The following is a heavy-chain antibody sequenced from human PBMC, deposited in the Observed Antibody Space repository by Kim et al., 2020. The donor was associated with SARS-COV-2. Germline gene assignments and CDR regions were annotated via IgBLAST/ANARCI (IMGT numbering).Heavy chain of an antibody. CDR3: AREGCPGLRCSVEY. V-gene: IGHV1-2*06. Sequence: ASVKVSCRASGGSFSGYYIHWVRQAPGQGLEWMGRLNPDTGGTNYAQKFQGRVTLTRDTSKTTAYMELRRLRSDDKATYYCAREGCPGLRCSVEYWGQGTLVTVSS. J-gene: IGHJ4*02. CDR2: LNPDTGGT. D-gene: IGHD1-1*01. CDR1: GGSFSGYY.